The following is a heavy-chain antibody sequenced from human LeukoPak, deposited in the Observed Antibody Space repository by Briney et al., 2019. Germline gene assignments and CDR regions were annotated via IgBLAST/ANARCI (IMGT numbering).Heavy chain of an antibody. CDR1: GIGFSSYA. D-gene: IGHD5-24*01. J-gene: IGHJ4*02. CDR2: IRENGDST. V-gene: IGHV3-23*01. Sequence: PGGSLRLSCEVSGIGFSSYAMSGVRQAPGKGPEWVSVIRENGDSTAYADSVTGRFIISRDNSKKILYLQMNSLRAEDTAVYYCARDPPPATRDNYFDYWGQGTLVTVSS. CDR3: ARDPPPATRDNYFDY.